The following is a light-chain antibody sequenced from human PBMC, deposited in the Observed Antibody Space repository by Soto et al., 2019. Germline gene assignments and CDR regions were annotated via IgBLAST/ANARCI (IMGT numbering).Light chain of an antibody. J-gene: IGKJ1*01. CDR1: QSVTTN. Sequence: EVVMTQSPATLSVSPGERATLSCRASQSVTTNMAWYQQKPGQAPRLLIYGASTRATDIPARFSGSGSGTDFTLTISSLQSEDFAVYYCQQYNNWPPWKFGQGTKV. V-gene: IGKV3-15*01. CDR2: GAS. CDR3: QQYNNWPPWK.